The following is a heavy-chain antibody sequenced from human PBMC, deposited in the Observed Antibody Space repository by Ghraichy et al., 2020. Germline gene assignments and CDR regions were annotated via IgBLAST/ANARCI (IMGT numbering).Heavy chain of an antibody. J-gene: IGHJ5*02. Sequence: ETLSLTCAVYGGSFSGYYWSWIRQPPGKGLEWIGEINHSGSTNYNPSLKSRVTISVDTSKNQFSLKLSSLTAADTAVYYCARGQVGAKISLVLGRPWFDPWGQGTLVTVSS. CDR1: GGSFSGYY. V-gene: IGHV4-34*01. CDR3: ARGQVGAKISLVLGRPWFDP. CDR2: INHSGST. D-gene: IGHD1-26*01.